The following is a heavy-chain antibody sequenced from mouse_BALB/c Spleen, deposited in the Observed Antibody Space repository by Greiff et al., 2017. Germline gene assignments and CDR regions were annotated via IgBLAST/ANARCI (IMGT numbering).Heavy chain of an antibody. CDR2: ISDGGSYT. CDR1: GFTFSDYY. V-gene: IGHV5-4*02. Sequence: EVQWVESGGGLVKPGGSLKLSCAASGFTFSDYYMYWVRQTPEKRLEWVATISDGGSYTYYPDSVKGRFTISRDNAKNNLYLQMSSLKSEDTAMYYCARDRAVVAPYAMDYWGQGTSVTVSS. CDR3: ARDRAVVAPYAMDY. J-gene: IGHJ4*01. D-gene: IGHD1-1*01.